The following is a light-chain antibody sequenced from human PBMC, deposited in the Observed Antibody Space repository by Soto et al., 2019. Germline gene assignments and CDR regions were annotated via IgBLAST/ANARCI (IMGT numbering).Light chain of an antibody. CDR3: QQRSNSIT. Sequence: EIVLTQSPATLSLSPGERATLSCRASKSVSSYLAWYQQKPVQAPRLLIYDASNRAPGIPARFSGRGSGTDFTLTISSLAPEDCAVYYCQQRSNSITFGQGTRLEIK. V-gene: IGKV3-11*01. CDR1: KSVSSY. CDR2: DAS. J-gene: IGKJ5*01.